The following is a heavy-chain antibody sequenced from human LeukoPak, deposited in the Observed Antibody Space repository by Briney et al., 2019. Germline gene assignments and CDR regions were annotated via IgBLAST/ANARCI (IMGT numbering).Heavy chain of an antibody. CDR2: IYTSGST. CDR3: ARSPTHYYGSGSSRDYYYYYMDV. D-gene: IGHD3-10*01. Sequence: PSETLSLTCTVSGGSISSGSYYWSWLRQPAGKGLEWIGRIYTSGSTNYNPSLKSRVTISVDTSKNQFSLKLSSVTAADTAVYYCARSPTHYYGSGSSRDYYYYYMDVWGKGTTVTVSS. V-gene: IGHV4-61*02. J-gene: IGHJ6*03. CDR1: GGSISSGSYY.